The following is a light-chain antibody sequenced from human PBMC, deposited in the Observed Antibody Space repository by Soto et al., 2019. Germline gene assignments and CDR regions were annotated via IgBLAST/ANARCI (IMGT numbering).Light chain of an antibody. CDR1: QSVSSNY. J-gene: IGKJ1*01. V-gene: IGKV3-20*01. CDR3: HQYGSSPWT. Sequence: EIVLTQSPGTLSLSPGERATFSCRASQSVSSNYLAWYQQKPGQAPRLLIYGAFKRATGIPDRFSGSGSGTDFTLTISRLEPEDFAVYSCHQYGSSPWTFGQGTKVDIK. CDR2: GAF.